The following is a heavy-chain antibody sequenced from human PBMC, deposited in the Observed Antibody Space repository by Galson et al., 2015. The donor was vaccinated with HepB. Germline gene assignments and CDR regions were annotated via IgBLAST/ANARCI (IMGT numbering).Heavy chain of an antibody. V-gene: IGHV3-33*01. D-gene: IGHD2-8*01. J-gene: IGHJ4*02. Sequence: SLRLSCAASGFIFSNYGMQRVRQAPGKGLEWVAHIWYDGTYKHYADSVKGRFTISRDNAKNTLFLQMNSLRAEDTAVYYCARDSGNGGSQDWGQGTLVSVSS. CDR1: GFIFSNYG. CDR3: ARDSGNGGSQD. CDR2: IWYDGTYK.